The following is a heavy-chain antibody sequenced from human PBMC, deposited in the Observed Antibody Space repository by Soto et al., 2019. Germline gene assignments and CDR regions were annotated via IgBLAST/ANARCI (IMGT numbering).Heavy chain of an antibody. CDR2: ISSSSSTI. CDR1: GFTFSSYS. V-gene: IGHV3-48*01. Sequence: GGSLRLSCAASGFTFSSYSTNWVRQAPGKGLEWASYISSSSSTIYHADSVKGRFTISGDNAKNSLYLQMNSLTSEDTAVYYCARDVIGHDNYETIGYYFDHWGPGTLVTVSS. CDR3: ARDVIGHDNYETIGYYFDH. J-gene: IGHJ4*02. D-gene: IGHD3-16*01.